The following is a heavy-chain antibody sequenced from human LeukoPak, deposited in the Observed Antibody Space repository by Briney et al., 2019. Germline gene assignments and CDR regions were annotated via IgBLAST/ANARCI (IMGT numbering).Heavy chain of an antibody. Sequence: GGSLRLSCAASGFTFSSYAMHWVRQAPGKGLEWVAVISNDGSNKYYADSVKGRFTISRDNSKNTLYLQMNSLRADDTAVYYCARDFGWGGALDIWAKGQWSPSLQ. D-gene: IGHD6-19*01. CDR3: ARDFGWGGALDI. CDR2: ISNDGSNK. CDR1: GFTFSSYA. J-gene: IGHJ3*02. V-gene: IGHV3-30*04.